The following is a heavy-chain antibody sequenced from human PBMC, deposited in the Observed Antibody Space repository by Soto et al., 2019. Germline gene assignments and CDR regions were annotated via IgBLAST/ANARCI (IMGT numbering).Heavy chain of an antibody. CDR2: ISYDGSNK. CDR1: GLTFSSYN. Sequence: GGSLGLSCAASGLTFSSYNMHGVRQATGKGLEWVAVISYDGSNKYYADSVKGRFTISRDNSKNTLYLQMNSLRAEDTAVYYCARDGWFGELNYGMDVWGQGTTVTVSS. CDR3: ARDGWFGELNYGMDV. D-gene: IGHD3-10*01. V-gene: IGHV3-30-3*01. J-gene: IGHJ6*02.